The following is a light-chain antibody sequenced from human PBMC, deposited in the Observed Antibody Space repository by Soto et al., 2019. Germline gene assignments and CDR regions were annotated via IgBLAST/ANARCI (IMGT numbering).Light chain of an antibody. Sequence: EIVLTQSPGTLSLSPGERATLSCRASQSVSSSSLAWYQQKPGQAPRPLIYGASSRAIGIPDRFSGSGSGTDFKLTISSLEPDDFAVYYCQQYGISPWTFRQRTKVEIK. CDR1: QSVSSSS. J-gene: IGKJ1*01. CDR2: GAS. CDR3: QQYGISPWT. V-gene: IGKV3-20*01.